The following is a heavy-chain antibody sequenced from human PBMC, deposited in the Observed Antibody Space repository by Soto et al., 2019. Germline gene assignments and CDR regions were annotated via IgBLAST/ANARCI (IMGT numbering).Heavy chain of an antibody. J-gene: IGHJ4*01. CDR3: VKDMWEDGTGTNSHTSAF. D-gene: IGHD2-8*02. V-gene: IGHV3-9*01. Sequence: HRIRKKTGKGLEWVSGISWNSGSVGYADSVKGRFTISRDNARNSLYLQMNSLRPEDTALYYCVKDMWEDGTGTNSHTSAFWVNGALVTVFS. CDR2: ISWNSGSV.